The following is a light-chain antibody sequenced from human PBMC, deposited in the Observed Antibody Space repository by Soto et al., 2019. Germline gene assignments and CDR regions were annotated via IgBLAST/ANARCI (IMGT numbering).Light chain of an antibody. CDR3: SSYTSSSLYV. J-gene: IGLJ1*01. CDR1: GSDVGGYNY. V-gene: IGLV2-14*01. Sequence: QSALTQPASVSGSPGQSIAIACTGSGSDVGGYNYVSWYQQLPGKAPKLMIYDVSDRPSGVSNRFSGSKSGSTASLTISGLQAEDEADYYCSSYTSSSLYVFGTGTKVTVL. CDR2: DVS.